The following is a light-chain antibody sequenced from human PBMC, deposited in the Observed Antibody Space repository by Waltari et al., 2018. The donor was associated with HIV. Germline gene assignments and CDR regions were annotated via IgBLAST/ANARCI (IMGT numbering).Light chain of an antibody. V-gene: IGKV4-1*01. J-gene: IGKJ4*01. Sequence: DIVMTQSPDSLAVSLGERATINCKSSQSVIYSSNNKNYLAWYQQKPGQPPKLLIYWASTRESGVPDRFSGSGSGTDFTLTISSLQAEDVAVYYCQQYYSTPLTFGGGTKVEIK. CDR2: WAS. CDR1: QSVIYSSNNKNY. CDR3: QQYYSTPLT.